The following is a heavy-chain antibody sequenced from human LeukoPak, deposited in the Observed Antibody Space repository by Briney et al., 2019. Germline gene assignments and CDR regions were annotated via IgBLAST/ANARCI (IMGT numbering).Heavy chain of an antibody. Sequence: GESLKISCKGSGYSFTSYWISWVRQMAGKGLEWMGRIDPSDSYTNYSPSFQGHVTMSVDESIRTAYLQWSSLKASDTAMYYCARRYGSGSSIDYWGQGTLVTVSS. V-gene: IGHV5-10-1*01. J-gene: IGHJ4*02. D-gene: IGHD3-10*01. CDR1: GYSFTSYW. CDR3: ARRYGSGSSIDY. CDR2: IDPSDSYT.